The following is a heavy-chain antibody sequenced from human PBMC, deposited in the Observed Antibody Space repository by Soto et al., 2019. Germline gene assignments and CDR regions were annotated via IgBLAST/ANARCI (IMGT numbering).Heavy chain of an antibody. CDR3: ARGGQEAVRRAGV. J-gene: IGHJ6*02. V-gene: IGHV1-18*04. D-gene: IGHD6-19*01. CDR1: GYTFTSYG. Sequence: QVQLVQSGAEVKKPGASVKVSCKASGYTFTSYGISWVRQAPEQGLAWMGWFSAYNGNTNYAQKLLGRVTVTTDTSASTAYMERRRLRSDDTAVYYCARGGQEAVRRAGVWGHGTTVTVSS. CDR2: FSAYNGNT.